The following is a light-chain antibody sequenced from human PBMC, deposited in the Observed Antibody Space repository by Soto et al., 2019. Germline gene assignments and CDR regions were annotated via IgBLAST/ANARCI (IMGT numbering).Light chain of an antibody. V-gene: IGLV2-14*01. Sequence: QSVLTQPASVSGSPGQSITLSCAGTTNDIGSYNYVSWFQQHPGEAPKLIIFEVTHWPSGISTRFSGSKSGNTASLTISDLQAEDEALYYCSSYKFSTTLRVFGGGTKLTVL. CDR2: EVT. J-gene: IGLJ3*02. CDR1: TNDIGSYNY. CDR3: SSYKFSTTLRV.